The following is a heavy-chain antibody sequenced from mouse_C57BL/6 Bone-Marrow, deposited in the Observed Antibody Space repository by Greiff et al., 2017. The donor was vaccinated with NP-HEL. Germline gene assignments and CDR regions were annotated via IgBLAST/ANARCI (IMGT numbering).Heavy chain of an antibody. V-gene: IGHV3-6*01. D-gene: IGHD1-1*01. J-gene: IGHJ2*01. CDR3: AREGYGSSYYFDY. CDR1: GYSITSGYY. CDR2: ISYDGSN. Sequence: LLESGPGLVKPSQSLSLTCSVTGYSITSGYYWNWIRQFPGNKLEWMGYISYDGSNNYNPSLKNRISITRDTSKNQFFLKLNSVTTEDTATYYCAREGYGSSYYFDYWGQGTTLTVSS.